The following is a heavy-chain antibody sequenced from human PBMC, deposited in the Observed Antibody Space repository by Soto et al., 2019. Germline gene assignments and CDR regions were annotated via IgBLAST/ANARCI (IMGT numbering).Heavy chain of an antibody. D-gene: IGHD3-22*01. J-gene: IGHJ4*02. CDR3: ARERGSEYDSSGYYYVHFHX. V-gene: IGHV4-34*01. CDR2: INHSGST. CDR1: GGSFSGYY. Sequence: KPSDTLSLTFAVYGGSFSGYYWSWIRQPPGKGLEWIWEINHSGSTNYNPSLKSRVTISVDTSKNQFSLKLSSVTAADTAVYYCARERGSEYDSSGYYYVHFHXWGQGTLVTVSX.